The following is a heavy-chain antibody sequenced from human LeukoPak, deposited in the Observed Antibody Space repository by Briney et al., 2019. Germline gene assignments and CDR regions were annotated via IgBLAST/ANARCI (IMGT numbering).Heavy chain of an antibody. CDR3: ARGYGGSYRIGF. CDR1: GFTFGTYW. J-gene: IGHJ4*02. V-gene: IGHV3-74*01. Sequence: GGSLRLSCAASGFTFGTYWMHWVRQAPGKGLMWVSRINGDGSSTTYADSVEGRFTISRDNAQNALYLQMNSLRAEDTAVYYCARGYGGSYRIGFWGQGSLVTVSS. D-gene: IGHD1-26*01. CDR2: INGDGSST.